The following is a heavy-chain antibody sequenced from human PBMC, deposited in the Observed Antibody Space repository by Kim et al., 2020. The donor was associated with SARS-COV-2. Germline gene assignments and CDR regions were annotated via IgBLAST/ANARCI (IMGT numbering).Heavy chain of an antibody. V-gene: IGHV4-30-4*01. CDR3: ARVSETIAAAFFDY. D-gene: IGHD6-13*01. CDR2: IYYSGST. CDR1: GGSISSGDYY. J-gene: IGHJ4*02. Sequence: SETLSLTCTVSGGSISSGDYYWSWIRQPPGKGLEWIGYIYYSGSTYYNPSLKSRVTISVDTSKNQFSLKLSSVTAADTAVYYCARVSETIAAAFFDYWGQGTLVTVSS.